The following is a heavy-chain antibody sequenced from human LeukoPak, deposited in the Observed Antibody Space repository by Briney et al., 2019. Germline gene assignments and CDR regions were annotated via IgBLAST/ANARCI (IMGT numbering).Heavy chain of an antibody. CDR2: IKQDGSEK. CDR1: SFTFSSYS. Sequence: PGGSLRLSCAASSFTFSSYSMSWVRQAPGKGLEWVANIKQDGSEKYYVDSVKGRFTISRDNAKNSLYLQMNSLRAEDTAVYYCNSQDTAMVRGIFGYYYGMDVWGQGTTVTVSS. J-gene: IGHJ6*02. CDR3: NSQDTAMVRGIFGYYYGMDV. D-gene: IGHD5-18*01. V-gene: IGHV3-7*01.